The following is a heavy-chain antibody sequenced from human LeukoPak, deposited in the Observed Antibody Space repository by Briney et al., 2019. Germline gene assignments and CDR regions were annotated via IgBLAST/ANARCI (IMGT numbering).Heavy chain of an antibody. CDR1: GYTFTGYY. D-gene: IGHD3-10*01. V-gene: IGHV1-18*04. CDR2: ISAYNGNT. Sequence: GASVTVSCKASGYTFTGYYMHWVRQAPGQGLEWMGWISAYNGNTNYAQKLQGRVTMTTDTSTSTAYMELRSLRSDDTAVYYCARAWFGELSSPFDYWGQGTLVTVSS. J-gene: IGHJ4*02. CDR3: ARAWFGELSSPFDY.